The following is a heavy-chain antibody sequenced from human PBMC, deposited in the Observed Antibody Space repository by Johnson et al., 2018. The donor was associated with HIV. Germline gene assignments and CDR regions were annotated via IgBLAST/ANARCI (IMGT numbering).Heavy chain of an antibody. D-gene: IGHD3-22*01. Sequence: VQLVESGGGLVKPGESLRVSCAASGFTFSNAWMSWVRQAPGKGLEWVSRITSKTDGGTTDYAAPVKGRFTISRDDSKNTLYLQMNSLKTEDTAVYYCTIGITMIVVVTTDAFDIWGQGTMVTVSS. J-gene: IGHJ3*02. CDR1: GFTFSNAW. CDR2: ITSKTDGGTT. CDR3: TIGITMIVVVTTDAFDI. V-gene: IGHV3-15*01.